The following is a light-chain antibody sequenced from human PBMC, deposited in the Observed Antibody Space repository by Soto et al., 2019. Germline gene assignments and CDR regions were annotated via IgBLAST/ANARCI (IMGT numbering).Light chain of an antibody. J-gene: IGKJ1*01. CDR2: DAS. Sequence: DIQMTQSPSSLSATLGDRVTITSRASQSISSWLAWYQQKPGKAPKLLIYDASSLESGVPSRFSGSGSGTEFTLTISSLQPDDLATYYCQQYNSYPWTFGQGTKVDIK. CDR1: QSISSW. V-gene: IGKV1-5*01. CDR3: QQYNSYPWT.